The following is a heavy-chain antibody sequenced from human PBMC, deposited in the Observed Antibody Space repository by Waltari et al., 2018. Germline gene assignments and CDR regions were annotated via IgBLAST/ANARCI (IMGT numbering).Heavy chain of an antibody. V-gene: IGHV4-59*08. CDR1: GGSISSSY. J-gene: IGHJ5*02. CDR2: IYYSGST. D-gene: IGHD5-18*01. Sequence: QVQLQESGPGLVKPSATLSLTCTVPGGSISSSYWSWIRQPPGKGLEWIGYIYYSGSTNYNPSLKSRVTISVDTSKNQFSLKLSSVTAADTAVYYCARLSGYSYGYGGWFDPWGQGTLVTVSS. CDR3: ARLSGYSYGYGGWFDP.